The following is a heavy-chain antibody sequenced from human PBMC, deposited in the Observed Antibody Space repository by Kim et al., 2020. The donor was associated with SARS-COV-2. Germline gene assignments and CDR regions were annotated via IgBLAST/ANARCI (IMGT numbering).Heavy chain of an antibody. CDR1: GYTFSSYA. J-gene: IGHJ5*02. CDR2: INTNTGNP. V-gene: IGHV7-4-1*02. D-gene: IGHD3-16*01. Sequence: ASVKVSCKASGYTFSSYAMNWVRQAPGQGLEWMGWINTNTGNPTYAQGFTGRFVFSLDTSVSTAYLQISSLEAEDTAVYYCARGVGDTLQQSDYSWFDPWGQGPLVTVSS. CDR3: ARGVGDTLQQSDYSWFDP.